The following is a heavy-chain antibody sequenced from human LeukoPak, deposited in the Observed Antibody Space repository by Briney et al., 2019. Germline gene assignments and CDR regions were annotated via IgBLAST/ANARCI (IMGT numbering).Heavy chain of an antibody. D-gene: IGHD3-3*01. CDR2: IYHSGST. CDR1: GGSISSGGYS. Sequence: PSETLSLTCAVSGGSISSGGYSWSWVRQPPGKGLEWIGYIYHSGSTHYNPSLKSRVTMSVDTSKNQFSLKLSSVTAADTAVYYCARDLNTITIFGVVKVEAFDIWGQGTLVTVSS. J-gene: IGHJ4*02. V-gene: IGHV4-30-2*01. CDR3: ARDLNTITIFGVVKVEAFDI.